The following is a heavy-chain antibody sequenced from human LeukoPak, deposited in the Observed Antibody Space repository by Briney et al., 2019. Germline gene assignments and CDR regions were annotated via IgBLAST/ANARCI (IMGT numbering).Heavy chain of an antibody. D-gene: IGHD3-10*01. CDR3: ARGYPNRLLWFGELVGVSYFDY. V-gene: IGHV4-34*01. CDR2: INHSGST. Sequence: ASETLSLTCAVYGGSFSGYYWSWIRQPPGKGLEWIGEINHSGSTNYNPSLKSRVTISVDTSKNQFSLKLSSVTAADTAVYYCARGYPNRLLWFGELVGVSYFDYWGQGTLVTVSS. J-gene: IGHJ4*02. CDR1: GGSFSGYY.